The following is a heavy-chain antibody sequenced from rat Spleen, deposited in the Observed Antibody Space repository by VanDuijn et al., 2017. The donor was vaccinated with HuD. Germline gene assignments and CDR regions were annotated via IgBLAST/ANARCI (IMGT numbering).Heavy chain of an antibody. J-gene: IGHJ2*01. CDR3: TRDRILRSTGFDY. CDR2: ISTGGGNT. V-gene: IGHV5-25*01. D-gene: IGHD1-6*01. Sequence: EVQLVESGGGLVQPGSPLKLSCAASGFTFSNYYMAWVRQAPTKGLEWVASISTGGGNTYYRDSVKGRFTISRDNAKSSLYLQMDSLRSEDTATYYCTRDRILRSTGFDYWGQGVMVTVSS. CDR1: GFTFSNYY.